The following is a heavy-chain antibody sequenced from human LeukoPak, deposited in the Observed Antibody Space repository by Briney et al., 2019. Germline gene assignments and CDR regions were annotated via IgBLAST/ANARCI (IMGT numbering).Heavy chain of an antibody. J-gene: IGHJ4*02. D-gene: IGHD2-15*01. CDR1: GFTFSSYA. V-gene: IGHV3-23*01. Sequence: GGSLRLSCAASGFTFSSYAMSWLRQAPGKGLEWVSAISGSGGSTYYADSVKGRFTISRDNSKNTLYLQMNSLRAEDTAVYYCAKDEGYCSGGRCYYFDYGGQGTLVTVSS. CDR2: ISGSGGST. CDR3: AKDEGYCSGGRCYYFDY.